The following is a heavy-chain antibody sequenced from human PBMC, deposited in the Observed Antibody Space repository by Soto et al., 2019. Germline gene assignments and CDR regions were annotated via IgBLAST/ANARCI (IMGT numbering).Heavy chain of an antibody. J-gene: IGHJ4*02. CDR1: GYSISSGYY. CDR3: ARDPLTIFGVVIIPGYFDY. Sequence: SETLSLTCAVSGYSISSGYYWGWIRQPPGKGLEWIGSIYHSGSTYYNPSLKSRVTISVDTSKNQFSLKLSSVTAADTAVYYCARDPLTIFGVVIIPGYFDYWGQGTLVTLSS. V-gene: IGHV4-38-2*02. CDR2: IYHSGST. D-gene: IGHD3-3*01.